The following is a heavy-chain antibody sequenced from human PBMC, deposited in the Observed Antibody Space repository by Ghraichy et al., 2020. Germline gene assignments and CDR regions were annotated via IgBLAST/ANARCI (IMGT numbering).Heavy chain of an antibody. CDR2: ISASSSTI. V-gene: IGHV3-11*01. J-gene: IGHJ6*02. CDR1: GFTSGDYD. Sequence: WGSLRLSCAASGFTSGDYDMSWIRRAPGRGLEWIAYISASSSTIYYADSVKGRITISRDNDKNSLYLTMNSLRAEDTAVYYCARDGAPPSGIDVWGQGTTVTVSS. CDR3: ARDGAPPSGIDV.